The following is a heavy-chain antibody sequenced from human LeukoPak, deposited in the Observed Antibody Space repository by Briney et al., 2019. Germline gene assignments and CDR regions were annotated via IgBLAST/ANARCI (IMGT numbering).Heavy chain of an antibody. D-gene: IGHD6-13*01. Sequence: SETLSLTCTVSGGSISSGGYYWSWIRQHPGKGLEWIGYIYYSGSTYYNPSLKSRVTISVDTSKNQFSLKLSSVTAADTAVYYCARGQLGSYYYFDYWGQGTLVTVSS. J-gene: IGHJ4*02. V-gene: IGHV4-31*03. CDR2: IYYSGST. CDR1: GGSISSGGYY. CDR3: ARGQLGSYYYFDY.